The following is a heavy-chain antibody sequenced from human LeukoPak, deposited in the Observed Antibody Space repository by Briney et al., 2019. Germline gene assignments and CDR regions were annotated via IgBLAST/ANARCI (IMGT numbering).Heavy chain of an antibody. CDR1: GYTFTSYD. V-gene: IGHV1-8*01. CDR2: MNPNGGNT. CDR3: ARDGSGGYYYYMDV. D-gene: IGHD2-2*03. Sequence: ASVKVSCKASGYTFTSYDINWVRQATGQGLEWMGWMNPNGGNTGYAQKFQGRVTMTRNTSISTAYMELSSLRSEDTAVYYCARDGSGGYYYYMDVWGKGTTVTISS. J-gene: IGHJ6*03.